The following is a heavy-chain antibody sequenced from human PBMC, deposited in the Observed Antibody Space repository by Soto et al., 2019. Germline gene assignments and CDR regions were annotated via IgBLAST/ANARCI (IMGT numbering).Heavy chain of an antibody. CDR1: GFTFSSYW. J-gene: IGHJ6*03. Sequence: GGSLRLSCAASGFTFSSYWMHWVRQAPGKGLVWVSRINSDGSSTSYADSVKGRFTISRDNAKNALYLQMNSLRAEDTAVYYCARLQGYYYMDVWGKGTTVTGSS. D-gene: IGHD4-4*01. CDR2: INSDGSST. CDR3: ARLQGYYYMDV. V-gene: IGHV3-74*01.